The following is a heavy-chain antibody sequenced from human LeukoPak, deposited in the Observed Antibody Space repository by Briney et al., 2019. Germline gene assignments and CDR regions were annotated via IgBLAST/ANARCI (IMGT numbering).Heavy chain of an antibody. J-gene: IGHJ4*02. CDR2: MNPNSGNT. V-gene: IGHV1-8*01. CDR3: ARGPTYLYGSGSYGDC. CDR1: GYTFTSYD. D-gene: IGHD3-10*01. Sequence: GASVKVSCKASGYTFTSYDINWVRQATGQGLEWMGWMNPNSGNTGYAQKFQGRVTMTRNTSISTAYMELSSLRSEDTAVYYCARGPTYLYGSGSYGDCWGQGTLVTVSS.